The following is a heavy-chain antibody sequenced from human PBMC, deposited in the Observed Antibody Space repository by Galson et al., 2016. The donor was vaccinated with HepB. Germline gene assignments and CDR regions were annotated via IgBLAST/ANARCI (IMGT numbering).Heavy chain of an antibody. J-gene: IGHJ4*02. CDR1: GGSISSGAYS. Sequence: TLSLTCAVSGGSISSGAYSWSWIRQAPGKGLQWIGYIYNSGNTYYNPSLESRVTISMDRSKNQFSLKLSSVTAADTAVDYCARGSSGVWDFFDYWGQGILVTVSS. CDR2: IYNSGNT. CDR3: ARGSSGVWDFFDY. V-gene: IGHV4-30-2*01. D-gene: IGHD2-15*01.